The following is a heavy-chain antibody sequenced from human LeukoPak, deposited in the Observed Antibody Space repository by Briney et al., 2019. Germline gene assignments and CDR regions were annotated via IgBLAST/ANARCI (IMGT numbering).Heavy chain of an antibody. V-gene: IGHV1-69*05. Sequence: ASVKVSCKASGGTFSSYATSWVRPAPGQGLEWMGGIIPIFGTANYAQKFQGRVTITTDESTSTAYMELSSLRSEDTAVYYCARGDTIFGVVTPYYYFDYWGQGTLVTVSS. CDR1: GGTFSSYA. D-gene: IGHD3-3*01. CDR2: IIPIFGTA. J-gene: IGHJ4*02. CDR3: ARGDTIFGVVTPYYYFDY.